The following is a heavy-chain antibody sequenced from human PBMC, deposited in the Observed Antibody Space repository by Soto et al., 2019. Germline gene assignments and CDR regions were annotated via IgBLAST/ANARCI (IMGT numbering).Heavy chain of an antibody. J-gene: IGHJ6*02. D-gene: IGHD1-26*01. CDR1: GGTFGNSA. CDR2: IMPIFPTP. CDR3: ARDKDRQPIGGNYYYRMDV. Sequence: QVQLVQSGAEVKKPGSSVTVSCKASGGTFGNSAISWVRQAPGQGLEWMGGIMPIFPTPDYAQKFQGRVTITADESTSTAYMELTSLRSEDTAVYYCARDKDRQPIGGNYYYRMDVWGQGTTVTV. V-gene: IGHV1-69*12.